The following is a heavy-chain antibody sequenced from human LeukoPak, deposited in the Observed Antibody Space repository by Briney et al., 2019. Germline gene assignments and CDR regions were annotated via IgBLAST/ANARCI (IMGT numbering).Heavy chain of an antibody. J-gene: IGHJ3*02. D-gene: IGHD1-26*01. CDR3: ARGASRSSTSDDAFDI. V-gene: IGHV1-46*01. Sequence: GASVKVSCETSGYTFTSYYMHWVRQAPGQGLEWMGIINPNDGTTIYAQKFQGIFTMTRDTSTSTVYMELSSLTAEDTAVYYCARGASRSSTSDDAFDIWGQGTLVTVS. CDR1: GYTFTSYY. CDR2: INPNDGTT.